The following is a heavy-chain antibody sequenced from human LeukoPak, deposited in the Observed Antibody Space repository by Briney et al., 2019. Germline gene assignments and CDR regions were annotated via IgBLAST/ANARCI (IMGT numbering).Heavy chain of an antibody. CDR3: ARGAYYDFWSGSGGFYY. D-gene: IGHD3-3*01. CDR1: GFTFSSYW. CDR2: IKQDGSEK. J-gene: IGHJ4*02. V-gene: IGHV3-7*01. Sequence: GGSLRLSCAVSGFTFSSYWMSWVRQAPGKGLEWVANIKQDGSEKYYVDSVKGRFTISRDNAKNSLYLQMNSLRAEDTAVYYCARGAYYDFWSGSGGFYYWGQGTLVTVSS.